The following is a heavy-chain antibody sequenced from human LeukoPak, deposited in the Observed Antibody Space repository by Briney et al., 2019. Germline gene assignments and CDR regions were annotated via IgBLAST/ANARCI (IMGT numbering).Heavy chain of an antibody. J-gene: IGHJ4*02. CDR1: GFTFSSYW. V-gene: IGHV3-7*05. Sequence: PGGSLRLSCAASGFTFSSYWMSWVRQAPGKGLEWVANIKQDGSEKYYVESVKGRFTISRDNAKNSLYLQMNSLRAGDTAVYYCARVMRDAANFDYWGQGTLVTVSS. CDR3: ARVMRDAANFDY. CDR2: IKQDGSEK. D-gene: IGHD6-25*01.